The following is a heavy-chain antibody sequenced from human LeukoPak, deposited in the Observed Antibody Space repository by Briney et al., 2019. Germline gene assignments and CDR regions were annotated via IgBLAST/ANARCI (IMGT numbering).Heavy chain of an antibody. CDR3: ARDWGSGNSYYFDY. J-gene: IGHJ4*02. D-gene: IGHD3-10*01. V-gene: IGHV3-33*01. CDR1: GFTFSSYG. Sequence: GGSLRLSCAASGFTFSSYGMHWVRQAPGKGLEWVAVIWYDGNNKYYEDSVKGRFSISRDNSKNTLYLQMNSLRAEDTAVYCCARDWGSGNSYYFDYWGQGTLVTVSS. CDR2: IWYDGNNK.